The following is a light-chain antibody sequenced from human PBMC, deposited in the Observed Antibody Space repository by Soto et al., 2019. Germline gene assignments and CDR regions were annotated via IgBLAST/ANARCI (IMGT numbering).Light chain of an antibody. J-gene: IGKJ5*01. Sequence: DLVLTQSPDSRTVSLCPTSPINXKSSQTVLYSPNNKNYLAWYQQKPGQAPKFLIYGVSSRATGIPDRFSGSGSGTDFTLTISRLEPEDFAVYHCQQYGSSPLITFGQGTRLENK. V-gene: IGKV4-1*01. CDR3: QQYGSSPLIT. CDR2: GVS. CDR1: QTVLYSPNNKNY.